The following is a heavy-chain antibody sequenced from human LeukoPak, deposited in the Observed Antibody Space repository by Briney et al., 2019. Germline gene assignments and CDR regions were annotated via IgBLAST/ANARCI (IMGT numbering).Heavy chain of an antibody. CDR1: GFTFSSYG. J-gene: IGHJ5*02. CDR2: ISYDGSNK. Sequence: PGRSLRLSWAAAGFTFSSYGMHWVRQAPGKGLGWGAVISYDGSNKYYADSVKGRFTISRDNSKNTLYLQMNSLRAEDTAVYYCAKSIISSWWYNWFDPWGQGTLVTVSS. D-gene: IGHD6-13*01. V-gene: IGHV3-30*18. CDR3: AKSIISSWWYNWFDP.